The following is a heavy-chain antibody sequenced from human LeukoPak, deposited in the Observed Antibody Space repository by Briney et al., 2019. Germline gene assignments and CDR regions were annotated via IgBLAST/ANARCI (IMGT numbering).Heavy chain of an antibody. CDR3: AKDEAVITVFSPRGYFDY. CDR2: ISYDGSNK. D-gene: IGHD3-9*01. V-gene: IGHV3-30*18. Sequence: GGSLRLSCAASGFTFSSYGMHWVRQAPGKGLEWVAVISYDGSNKYYADSVKGRFTISRDNSKNTLYLQMNSLRAEDTAVYYCAKDEAVITVFSPRGYFDYWGQGTLVTVSS. CDR1: GFTFSSYG. J-gene: IGHJ4*02.